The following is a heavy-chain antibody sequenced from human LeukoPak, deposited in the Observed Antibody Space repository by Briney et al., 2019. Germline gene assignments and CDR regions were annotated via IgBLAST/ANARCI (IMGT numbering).Heavy chain of an antibody. CDR1: GFTFSSYG. V-gene: IGHV3-33*01. D-gene: IGHD3-22*01. CDR2: IWYDGSNK. Sequence: PGRSLRLSCAASGFTFSSYGMHWVRQAPGKGPEWVAVIWYDGSNKYFADSVKGRFTISRDNSKNTLYLQMNSLRVEDTAVYYCARDGVRSGYHEGPDYWGQGTLVTVSS. J-gene: IGHJ4*02. CDR3: ARDGVRSGYHEGPDY.